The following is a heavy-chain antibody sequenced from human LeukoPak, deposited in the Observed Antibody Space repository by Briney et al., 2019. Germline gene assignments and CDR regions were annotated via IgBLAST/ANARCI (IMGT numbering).Heavy chain of an antibody. V-gene: IGHV4-34*01. CDR1: GGSFSGYY. J-gene: IGHJ4*02. CDR2: INHSGST. CDR3: ARGSRGKNIVVVPAARVYLDY. D-gene: IGHD2-2*01. Sequence: SETLSLTCAVYGGSFSGYYWSWIRQPPGKGLEWIGEINHSGSTNYNPSLKSRVTISVDTSKNQFSLKLSSVTAADTAVYYCARGSRGKNIVVVPAARVYLDYWGQGTLVTVSS.